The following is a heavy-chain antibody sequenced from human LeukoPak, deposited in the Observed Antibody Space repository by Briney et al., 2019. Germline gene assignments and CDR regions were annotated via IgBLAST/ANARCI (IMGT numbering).Heavy chain of an antibody. V-gene: IGHV4-39*07. CDR3: ASHYDILTGLAYFDY. Sequence: SETLSLTCTVSGGSISGRNYYWGWIRQTPGKGLEWIGSIYSSGSTYYNPSLKSPFTISVDTSKNQFSLKLSSVTAADTAIYYCASHYDILTGLAYFDYWGQGTLVTVSS. CDR2: IYSSGST. D-gene: IGHD3-9*01. J-gene: IGHJ4*02. CDR1: GGSISGRNYY.